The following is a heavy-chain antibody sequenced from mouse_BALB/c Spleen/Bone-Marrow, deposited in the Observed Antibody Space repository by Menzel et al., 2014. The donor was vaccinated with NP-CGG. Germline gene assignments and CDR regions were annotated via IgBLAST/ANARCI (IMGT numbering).Heavy chain of an antibody. CDR1: GFTFSSYT. V-gene: IGHV5-6-4*01. J-gene: IGHJ3*01. CDR3: TRDDYDGAWFAY. D-gene: IGHD2-4*01. Sequence: EVMLVESGGGLVKPGGSLKLSRAASGFTFSSYTMSWVRQTPEKRLEWVATTSSGGSYTYYPDSVKGRFTISRDNAKNTLYLQMSSLKSEDTAMYYCTRDDYDGAWFAYWGQGTLVTVSA. CDR2: TSSGGSYT.